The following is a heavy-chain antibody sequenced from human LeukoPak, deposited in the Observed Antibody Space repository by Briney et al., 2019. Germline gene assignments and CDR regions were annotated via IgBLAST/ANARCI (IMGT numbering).Heavy chain of an antibody. Sequence: GGSLRLSCAASGFTFSSYAMHWVRQAPGKGLEWVAVISYDGSNKYYADSVKGRFTISRDNSKNTLYLQMNSLRAEDTALYYCARDYRRFDYWGQGTLVTVSS. CDR3: ARDYRRFDY. D-gene: IGHD4-11*01. CDR2: ISYDGSNK. J-gene: IGHJ4*02. V-gene: IGHV3-30*04. CDR1: GFTFSSYA.